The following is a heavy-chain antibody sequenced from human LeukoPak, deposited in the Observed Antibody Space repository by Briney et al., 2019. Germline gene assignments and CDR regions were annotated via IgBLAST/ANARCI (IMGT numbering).Heavy chain of an antibody. Sequence: PGGSLRLSCTASGFTFSDYYMSWIRQAPGKGLEWVSYISSSGSTIYYADSVKGRFTISRDNAKNSLYLQMNSLRAEDTAVYYCARERKITVVRGANNWFDPWGQGTLVTVSS. V-gene: IGHV3-11*04. CDR1: GFTFSDYY. D-gene: IGHD3-10*01. CDR3: ARERKITVVRGANNWFDP. J-gene: IGHJ5*02. CDR2: ISSSGSTI.